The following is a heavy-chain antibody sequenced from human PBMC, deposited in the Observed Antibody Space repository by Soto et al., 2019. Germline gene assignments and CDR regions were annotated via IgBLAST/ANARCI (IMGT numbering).Heavy chain of an antibody. D-gene: IGHD2-15*01. Sequence: SETLSLTCTVSGGSISSYYWSWIRQPPGKGLEWIGYIYYSGSTNYNPSLKSRVTISVDTSKNQFSLKLSSVTAADTAVYYCARDSGRGLGYWGQGTLVTVSS. J-gene: IGHJ4*02. CDR3: ARDSGRGLGY. CDR2: IYYSGST. CDR1: GGSISSYY. V-gene: IGHV4-59*01.